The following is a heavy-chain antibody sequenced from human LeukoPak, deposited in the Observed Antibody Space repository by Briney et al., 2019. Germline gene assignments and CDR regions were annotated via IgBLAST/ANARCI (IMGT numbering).Heavy chain of an antibody. Sequence: SETLSPTCTVSGGSINSDYWTWIRQSPGKGLEWIGYIAYNGIPNYNPSLKSRLTISRDTSKNQFSLNLSSVTAADTAVYYCARERHGHPFDSWGQGTLVTVSS. CDR1: GGSINSDY. J-gene: IGHJ4*02. CDR2: IAYNGIP. V-gene: IGHV4-59*01. CDR3: ARERHGHPFDS.